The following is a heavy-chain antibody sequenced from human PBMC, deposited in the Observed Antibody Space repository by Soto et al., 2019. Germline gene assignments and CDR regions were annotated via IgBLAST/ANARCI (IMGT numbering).Heavy chain of an antibody. J-gene: IGHJ4*02. CDR2: IIPILGIA. CDR3: ARGGGNDFWSGYYAEFDY. V-gene: IGHV1-69*02. Sequence: QVQLVQSGAEVKKPGSSVKVSCKASGGTFSSYTISWVRQAPGQGLEWMGRIIPILGIANYSQKFQGIVTITADKSTSTAYMELSSLRSEDTAVYYCARGGGNDFWSGYYAEFDYWGQGTLVTVSS. D-gene: IGHD3-3*01. CDR1: GGTFSSYT.